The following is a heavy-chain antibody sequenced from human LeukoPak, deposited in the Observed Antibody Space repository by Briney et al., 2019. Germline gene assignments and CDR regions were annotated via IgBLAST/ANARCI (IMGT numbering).Heavy chain of an antibody. J-gene: IGHJ4*01. D-gene: IGHD3-16*01. Sequence: GGSLRLSCAASGFTFSSFEMNWVRQAPGKGLEWVSYVSGNGDTKYYAESVRGRFTISRDNAKNSLYLQMNSLRAEDTAVYYCVSAYGGLLDYWGQGTLVTVSP. V-gene: IGHV3-48*03. CDR1: GFTFSSFE. CDR3: VSAYGGLLDY. CDR2: VSGNGDTK.